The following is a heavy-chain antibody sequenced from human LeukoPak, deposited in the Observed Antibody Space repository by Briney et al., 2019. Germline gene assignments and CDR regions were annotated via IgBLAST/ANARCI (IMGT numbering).Heavy chain of an antibody. J-gene: IGHJ4*02. CDR1: GFTFSGYS. CDR3: ARSILAGTGGFDY. D-gene: IGHD6-19*01. Sequence: GGSLRLSCAASGFTFSGYSMNWVRQAPGKGLEWVSSISSSSSYIYYADSVKGRFTISRDNAKNSLYLQMNSLRAEDTAVYYCARSILAGTGGFDYWGQGSLITVSS. V-gene: IGHV3-21*01. CDR2: ISSSSSYI.